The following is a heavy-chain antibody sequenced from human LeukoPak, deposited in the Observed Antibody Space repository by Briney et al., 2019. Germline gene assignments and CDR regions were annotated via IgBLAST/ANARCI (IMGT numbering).Heavy chain of an antibody. Sequence: ASMKVSCKAAGYPFTNYYIYWVRQAPGQGLEWMGWISTYNGNTNYAQKFQGRVTMTTDTSATSAYMELRSLRSDDTAVYWCARGGHNYGMDVWGQGTTVTVSS. J-gene: IGHJ6*02. CDR1: GYPFTNYY. CDR3: ARGGHNYGMDV. V-gene: IGHV1-18*04. CDR2: ISTYNGNT.